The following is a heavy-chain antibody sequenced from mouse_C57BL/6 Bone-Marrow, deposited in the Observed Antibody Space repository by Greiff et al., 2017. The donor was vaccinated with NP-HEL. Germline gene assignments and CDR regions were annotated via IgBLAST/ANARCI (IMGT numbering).Heavy chain of an antibody. V-gene: IGHV14-4*01. J-gene: IGHJ4*01. D-gene: IGHD2-2*01. CDR2: IDPENGDT. CDR1: GFNIKDDY. CDR3: TMVPYAMDY. Sequence: VQLQQSGAELVRPGASVKLSCTASGFNIKDDYMHWVKQRPEQGLEWIGWIDPENGDTEYASKFQGKATITADTSSNTAYLPLSSLTSEDTAVYYCTMVPYAMDYWGQGTSVTVSS.